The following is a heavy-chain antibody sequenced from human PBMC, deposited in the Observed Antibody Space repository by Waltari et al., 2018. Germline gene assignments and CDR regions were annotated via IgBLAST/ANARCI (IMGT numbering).Heavy chain of an antibody. V-gene: IGHV5-51*03. CDR3: ARLVSYYYDSSGYYLDY. CDR2: IYPGDSDT. J-gene: IGHJ4*02. CDR1: GYSFTSYW. Sequence: EVQLVQSGAEVKKPGESLKISCKGSGYSFTSYWIGWVRQMPGKGLEWMGIIYPGDSDTIYSPSFQGQVTISADKSISTAYLQWSSLKASDTAMYYCARLVSYYYDSSGYYLDYWGQGTLVTVSS. D-gene: IGHD3-22*01.